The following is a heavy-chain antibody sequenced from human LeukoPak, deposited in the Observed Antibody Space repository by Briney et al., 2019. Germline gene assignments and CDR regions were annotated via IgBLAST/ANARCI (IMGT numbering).Heavy chain of an antibody. J-gene: IGHJ4*02. V-gene: IGHV3-74*01. CDR2: FKTDGSTT. CDR3: ARDLDHYYDSSGYEDY. D-gene: IGHD3-22*01. Sequence: GGSLRLSCAASGFTFNSYWMHWVRQAPGKGLVWVSLFKTDGSTTRYADSVKGRFTISRDNAKNSLYLQMNSLRAEDTAVYYCARDLDHYYDSSGYEDYWGQGTLVTVSS. CDR1: GFTFNSYW.